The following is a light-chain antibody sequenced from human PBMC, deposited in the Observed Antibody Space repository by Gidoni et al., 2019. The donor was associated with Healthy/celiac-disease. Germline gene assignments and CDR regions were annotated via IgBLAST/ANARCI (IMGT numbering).Light chain of an antibody. CDR3: QQRSNWPPSLT. CDR2: DAS. V-gene: IGKV3-11*01. Sequence: EIVLTQSPATLSLSPGERASQSVSSYLAWYQQKPGQAPRLLIYDASHRATGIPARFSGSGSGTDFTLTISSLEPEDFAVYYCQQRSNWPPSLTFGGGTKVEIK. CDR1: QSVSSY. J-gene: IGKJ4*01.